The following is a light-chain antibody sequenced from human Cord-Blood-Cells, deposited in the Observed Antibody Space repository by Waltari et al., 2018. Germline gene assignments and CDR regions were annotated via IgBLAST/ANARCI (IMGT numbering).Light chain of an antibody. J-gene: IGLJ3*02. CDR2: EVS. CDR1: SSDVGGYTY. Sequence: QSALTQPPSASASPGQSVPISCPRTSSDVGGYTYVSWYQQHPGKAPKLMIYEVSKRPSGVPDRFSGSKSGNTASLTVSGLQAEDEADYYCSSYAGSNNWVFGGGTKLTVL. CDR3: SSYAGSNNWV. V-gene: IGLV2-8*01.